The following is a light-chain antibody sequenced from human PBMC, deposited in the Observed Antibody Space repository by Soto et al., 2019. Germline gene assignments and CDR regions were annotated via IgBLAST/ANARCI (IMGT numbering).Light chain of an antibody. Sequence: EMVLTQSPGTLSLSPGERATLSCRASQSVSNNYLAWYQQKPGQAPRLLIYGASSRATGIPDRFSGSGSGTDFSRSISRLEREDFAVYYCQQRNKWRTFSQGTKVDIK. CDR1: QSVSNNY. J-gene: IGKJ1*01. CDR3: QQRNKWRT. CDR2: GAS. V-gene: IGKV3D-20*02.